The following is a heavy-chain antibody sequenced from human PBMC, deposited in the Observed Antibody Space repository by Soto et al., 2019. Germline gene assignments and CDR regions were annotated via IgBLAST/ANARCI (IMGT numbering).Heavy chain of an antibody. CDR1: GGSISSYY. D-gene: IGHD3-10*01. CDR2: IYYSGST. Sequence: SETLSLTCTVSGGSISSYYWSWIRQPPGKGLEWIGYIYYSGSTNYNPSLKSRVTISVDTSKNQFSLKLSSVTAAGTAVYYCASSTMVRGALGAFDIWGQGTMVTVSS. J-gene: IGHJ3*02. V-gene: IGHV4-59*01. CDR3: ASSTMVRGALGAFDI.